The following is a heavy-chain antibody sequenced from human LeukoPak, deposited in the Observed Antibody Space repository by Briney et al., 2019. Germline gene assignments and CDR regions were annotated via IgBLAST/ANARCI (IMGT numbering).Heavy chain of an antibody. J-gene: IGHJ4*02. CDR2: ISSSSSSYI. Sequence: GGSLRLSCAASGFTFSSYSMNWVRQAPGKGLEWVSSISSSSSSYIYYADSVKGRFTISRDNAKNSLYLQMNSLRAEDTAVYYCARDALHSYSSSWYAVYPPDYWGQGTLVTVSS. CDR1: GFTFSSYS. CDR3: ARDALHSYSSSWYAVYPPDY. V-gene: IGHV3-21*01. D-gene: IGHD6-13*01.